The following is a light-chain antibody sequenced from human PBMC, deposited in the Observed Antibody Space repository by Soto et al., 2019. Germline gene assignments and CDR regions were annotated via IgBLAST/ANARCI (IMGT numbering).Light chain of an antibody. CDR1: PKIGGC. Sequence: DIQMTQSPSTLSASVGDRVTITCRASPKIGGCLAWYQQKPGKAPRLLIYDASSLESGVPSRFSGSGSGTEFTLTISSLQPDDFATYYCQQHKSFALTFGGGTKVDIK. CDR2: DAS. CDR3: QQHKSFALT. V-gene: IGKV1-5*01. J-gene: IGKJ4*01.